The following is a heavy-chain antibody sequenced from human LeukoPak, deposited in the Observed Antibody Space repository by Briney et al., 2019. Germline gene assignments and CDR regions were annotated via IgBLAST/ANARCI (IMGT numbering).Heavy chain of an antibody. CDR3: ARDRSSLAPYYSYMAV. CDR2: MSSSGSTI. D-gene: IGHD2-15*01. CDR1: GFTFSSYS. Sequence: GGSVRLSCAGSGFTFSSYSINWVRQAPGKGLDGVSYMSSSGSTIYYAESVKGRCTVARDYAKNSVYLQMNSLRAEDTAVYYCARDRSSLAPYYSYMAVWGKGTTVTVSS. V-gene: IGHV3-48*04. J-gene: IGHJ6*03.